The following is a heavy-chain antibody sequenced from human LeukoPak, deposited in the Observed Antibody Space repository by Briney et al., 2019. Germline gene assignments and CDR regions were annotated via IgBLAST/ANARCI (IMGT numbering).Heavy chain of an antibody. CDR2: INPSGGST. Sequence: ASVTVSCTASGYTFTSYYMHWVRQAPGQGLEWMGIINPSGGSTSYAQKFQGRVTMTRDTSTSTVYMELSSLRSEDTAVYYCARELSNYDFWSGYYHYFDYWGQGTLVTVSS. CDR1: GYTFTSYY. V-gene: IGHV1-46*01. CDR3: ARELSNYDFWSGYYHYFDY. D-gene: IGHD3-3*01. J-gene: IGHJ4*02.